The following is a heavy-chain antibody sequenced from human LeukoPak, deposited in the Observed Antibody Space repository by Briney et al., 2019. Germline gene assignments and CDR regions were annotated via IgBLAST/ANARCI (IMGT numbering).Heavy chain of an antibody. CDR2: ISYDGSNK. J-gene: IGHJ5*02. D-gene: IGHD2-2*02. V-gene: IGHV3-30-3*01. Sequence: GGSLRLSCAASGFTFSSYAMHWVRQAPGKGLEWVAVISYDGSNKYYADSVKGRFTISRDYSKNTLYLQMNSLRAEDTAVYYCASSKLLYSWFDPWGQGTLVTVSS. CDR1: GFTFSSYA. CDR3: ASSKLLYSWFDP.